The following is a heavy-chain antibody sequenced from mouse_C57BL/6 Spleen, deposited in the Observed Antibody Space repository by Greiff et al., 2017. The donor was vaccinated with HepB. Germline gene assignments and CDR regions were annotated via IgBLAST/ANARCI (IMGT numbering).Heavy chain of an antibody. CDR2: ISNGGGST. D-gene: IGHD1-2*01. CDR1: GFTFSDYY. CDR3: ARHATTAAMDY. Sequence: EVQRVESGGGLVQPGGSLKLSCAASGFTFSDYYMYWVRQTPEKRLEWVAYISNGGGSTYYPDTVKGRFTISRDNAKNTLYLQMSRLKSEDTAMYYCARHATTAAMDYWGQGTSVTVSS. J-gene: IGHJ4*01. V-gene: IGHV5-12*01.